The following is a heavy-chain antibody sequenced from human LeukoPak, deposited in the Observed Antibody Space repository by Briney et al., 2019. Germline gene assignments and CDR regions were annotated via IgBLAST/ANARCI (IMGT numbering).Heavy chain of an antibody. Sequence: HPGGSLRLSCAASGFTFSSNAMSWVRQARGKGLEWVSTISGSGYNTYFADSLKGRFTISRDNSKNTLYLQMYSLRAEDTAVYYCAKVGSSWYHFDCWGQGTLVTVSS. CDR3: AKVGSSWYHFDC. CDR2: ISGSGYNT. D-gene: IGHD6-13*01. CDR1: GFTFSSNA. J-gene: IGHJ4*02. V-gene: IGHV3-23*01.